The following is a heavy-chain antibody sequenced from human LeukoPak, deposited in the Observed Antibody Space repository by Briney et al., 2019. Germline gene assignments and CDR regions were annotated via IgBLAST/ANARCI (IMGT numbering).Heavy chain of an antibody. CDR2: ISYDGSQK. V-gene: IGHV3-30*03. D-gene: IGHD4-23*01. J-gene: IGHJ4*02. Sequence: GGSLRLSCVASGFTLSSYGMHWVREAPGKGLEWVALISYDGSQKYYADSVKGRFTISRDNVENSLYLQMNSLRDEDTAVYYCARVAAGYSVNYFDYWGQGTLVTVSS. CDR1: GFTLSSYG. CDR3: ARVAAGYSVNYFDY.